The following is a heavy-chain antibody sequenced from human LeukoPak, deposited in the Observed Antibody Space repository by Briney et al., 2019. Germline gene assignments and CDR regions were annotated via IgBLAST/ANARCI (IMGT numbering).Heavy chain of an antibody. CDR2: IKQDASET. D-gene: IGHD6-19*01. J-gene: IGHJ4*02. V-gene: IGHV3-7*01. Sequence: VSLRLSCAASGFIVSNYCMGWVRQAPGKGLECVAYIKQDASETYYVDSVRGRFSISRDNAKNSLFLQMNSLRAEDTAVYYCATDPSGPSDSSGWYYFDNWGQGTLVTVSS. CDR1: GFIVSNYC. CDR3: ATDPSGPSDSSGWYYFDN.